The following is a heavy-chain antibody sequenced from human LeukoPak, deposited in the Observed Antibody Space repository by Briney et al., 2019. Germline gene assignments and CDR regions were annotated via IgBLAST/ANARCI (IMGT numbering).Heavy chain of an antibody. Sequence: GGSLRLSCAASGFTFSSYGMHWVRQAPGKGLEWVAVIWYDGSNKYYADSVKGRFTISRDNSKNTLYLQMNSLRAEDKAVYYCARSPYDTIFGVVMLDAFDLWGQGTMVTVSS. J-gene: IGHJ3*01. CDR2: IWYDGSNK. V-gene: IGHV3-33*01. CDR3: ARSPYDTIFGVVMLDAFDL. CDR1: GFTFSSYG. D-gene: IGHD3-3*01.